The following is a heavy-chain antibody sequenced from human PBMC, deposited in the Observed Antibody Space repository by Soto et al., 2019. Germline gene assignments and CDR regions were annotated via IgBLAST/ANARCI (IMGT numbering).Heavy chain of an antibody. V-gene: IGHV3-30-3*01. D-gene: IGHD3-3*01. Sequence: PGGSLRLSCAASGFTFTSYAMHWVRQAPGKGLEWVAVISYDGSNKNYADYGKGRFTISRDNSKNTLYLQMNSLRAEDTAVYYCARDKRDLRFSEWSYYFDYWGQGTLVTVSS. CDR1: GFTFTSYA. CDR3: ARDKRDLRFSEWSYYFDY. J-gene: IGHJ4*02. CDR2: ISYDGSNK.